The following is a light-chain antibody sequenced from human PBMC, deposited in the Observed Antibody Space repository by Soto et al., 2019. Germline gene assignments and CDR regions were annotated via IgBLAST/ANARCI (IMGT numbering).Light chain of an antibody. V-gene: IGKV3-20*01. CDR2: GAS. CDR3: QQYGSSPVT. CDR1: QSVSNNY. Sequence: EIVLTQSPVTLSLSPGERATLSCRASQSVSNNYLAWYQQKPGQAPRLLIYGASSRATGIPDRFSGSGSGTDFTLTISRLEPEDFAVYYCQQYGSSPVTFGQGTKV. J-gene: IGKJ1*01.